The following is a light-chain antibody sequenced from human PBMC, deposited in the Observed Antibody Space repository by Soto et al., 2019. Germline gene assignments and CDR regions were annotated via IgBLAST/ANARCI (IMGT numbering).Light chain of an antibody. CDR3: QQANSFPWT. CDR1: QGVSNW. V-gene: IGKV1-12*01. Sequence: DIQMTQSPSSVSASVGDRVTITCRASQGVSNWLAWYQQKPGEAPKLLIYSASTLQTGVPSRFSGSGFGTDFTLTITSLQSDDFATYYCQQANSFPWTFGQGTKVESK. J-gene: IGKJ1*01. CDR2: SAS.